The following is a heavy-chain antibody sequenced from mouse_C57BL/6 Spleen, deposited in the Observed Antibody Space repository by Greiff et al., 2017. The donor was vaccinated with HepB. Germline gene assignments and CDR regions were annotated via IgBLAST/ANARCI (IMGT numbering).Heavy chain of an antibody. V-gene: IGHV1-50*01. CDR3: ARSGLGY. CDR2: IDPSDSYT. CDR1: GYTFTSYW. D-gene: IGHD3-3*01. J-gene: IGHJ2*01. Sequence: QVQLQQPGAELVKPGASVKLSCKASGYTFTSYWMQWVKQRPGQGLEWIGEIDPSDSYTNYNQKFKGKATLTVDTSSSTAYMQLSSLTSEDSAVYYCARSGLGYWGQGTTLTVSS.